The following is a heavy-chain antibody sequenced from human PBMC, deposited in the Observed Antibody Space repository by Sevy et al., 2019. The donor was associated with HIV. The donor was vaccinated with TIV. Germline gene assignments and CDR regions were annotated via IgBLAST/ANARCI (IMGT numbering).Heavy chain of an antibody. J-gene: IGHJ4*02. CDR1: GYSFPTYW. V-gene: IGHV5-51*07. Sequence: GESLKISCQASGYSFPTYWIAWVHQMPGKGLEWVGIVWPIESDTTYSPSFQGQVTISVDKSINTVYLHWSSLKASHTGVYYCARGRQWPSYFDFWGQGTLVTVSS. D-gene: IGHD6-19*01. CDR2: VWPIESDT. CDR3: ARGRQWPSYFDF.